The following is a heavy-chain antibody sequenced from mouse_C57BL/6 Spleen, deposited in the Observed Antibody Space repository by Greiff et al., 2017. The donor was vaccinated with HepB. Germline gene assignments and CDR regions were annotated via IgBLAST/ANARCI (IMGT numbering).Heavy chain of an antibody. CDR2: IYPGDGDT. J-gene: IGHJ1*03. D-gene: IGHD2-2*01. Sequence: QVQLQQSGPELVKPGASVKISCKASGYAFSSSWMNWVKQRPGKGLEWIGRIYPGDGDTNYNGKFKGKATLTADKSSSTAYMQLSSLTSEDSAVYFWARKRASMVTTSNWYFDVWGTGTTVTVSS. CDR3: ARKRASMVTTSNWYFDV. V-gene: IGHV1-82*01. CDR1: GYAFSSSW.